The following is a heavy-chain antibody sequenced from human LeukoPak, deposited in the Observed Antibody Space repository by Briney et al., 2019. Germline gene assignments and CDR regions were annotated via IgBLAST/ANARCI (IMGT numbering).Heavy chain of an antibody. CDR3: ARGWLAESTVVTPYNY. D-gene: IGHD4-23*01. J-gene: IGHJ4*02. CDR1: GGTFSNYA. Sequence: GASVKVSCKASGGTFSNYAINWVRQAPGQGLEWMGGIIPLFGTANYAQKFQGRVTISAVESMSTACMQLSSLRSVDTAVYYCARGWLAESTVVTPYNYWGQGTLVTVSS. V-gene: IGHV1-69*13. CDR2: IIPLFGTA.